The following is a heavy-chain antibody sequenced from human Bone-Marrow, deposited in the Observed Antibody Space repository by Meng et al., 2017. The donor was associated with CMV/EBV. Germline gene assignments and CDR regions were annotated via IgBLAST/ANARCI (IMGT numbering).Heavy chain of an antibody. Sequence: GESLKISCAASGFTFSSYGMYWVRQAQGKGLEWVAGIWHDGNSKFYADSVKGRFTISRDNSKNTVFVQINSLRAEDTAVYYRAKAGTSTNCPSLRSCGDALSEYFQHWGQGTLVTVSS. CDR1: GFTFSSYG. CDR2: IWHDGNSK. V-gene: IGHV3-33*06. CDR3: AKAGTSTNCPSLRSCGDALSEYFQH. J-gene: IGHJ1*01. D-gene: IGHD2-2*01.